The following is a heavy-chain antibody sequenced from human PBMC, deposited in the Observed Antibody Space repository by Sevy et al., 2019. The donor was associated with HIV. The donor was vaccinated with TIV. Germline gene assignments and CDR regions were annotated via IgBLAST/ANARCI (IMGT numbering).Heavy chain of an antibody. J-gene: IGHJ4*02. CDR3: TRGHYDSSGSLPDYFDY. CDR1: GGTFSSYA. Sequence: ASVKVSCKASGGTFSSYAISWVRQAPGQGLEWMGGIIPIFGTANYAQKFQGRVTITADESTSTAYMELSSLRSEDTAVYYCTRGHYDSSGSLPDYFDYWGQGTLVTVSS. V-gene: IGHV1-69*13. CDR2: IIPIFGTA. D-gene: IGHD3-22*01.